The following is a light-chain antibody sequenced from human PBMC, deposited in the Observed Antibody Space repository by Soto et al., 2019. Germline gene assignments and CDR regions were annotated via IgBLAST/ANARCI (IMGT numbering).Light chain of an antibody. CDR3: QQYDSSPLT. CDR1: QSVSSSY. Sequence: EIVLTQSPGTLSLSPGERATLSCRASQSVSSSYLAWYQQKPGQAPRLLIYGASSRATGIPDRFGGSGSGTDFTLTISRLEPEDFAVDYCQQYDSSPLTFGGGTMVEIK. CDR2: GAS. J-gene: IGKJ4*01. V-gene: IGKV3-20*01.